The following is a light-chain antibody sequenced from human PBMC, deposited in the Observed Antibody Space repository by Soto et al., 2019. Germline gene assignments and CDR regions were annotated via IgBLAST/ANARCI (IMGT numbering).Light chain of an antibody. Sequence: DIQMTQSPSTLSASVGDRVTITCRASQSIESWLAWYQQKPGKAPKLLLHKASSLQSGVPSRFTGSASGTEFTLTISSLQPDDFATYYCQQYNAWHLTFGGGTKVEIK. J-gene: IGKJ4*01. CDR1: QSIESW. CDR3: QQYNAWHLT. CDR2: KAS. V-gene: IGKV1-5*03.